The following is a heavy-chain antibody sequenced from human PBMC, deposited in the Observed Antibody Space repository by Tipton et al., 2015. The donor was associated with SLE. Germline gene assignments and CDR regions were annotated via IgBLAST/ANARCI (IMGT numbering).Heavy chain of an antibody. CDR2: INHSEST. CDR1: GGSISSGSYY. D-gene: IGHD3-9*01. Sequence: TLSLTCTVSGGSISSGSYYWSWIRQPPGKGLEWIGEINHSESTNYNPSLKSRVTISVDTSKNQFSLKLSSVTAADTAVYYCARGNFLTGYWMDVWGKGTTVTVSS. J-gene: IGHJ6*04. CDR3: ARGNFLTGYWMDV. V-gene: IGHV4-39*07.